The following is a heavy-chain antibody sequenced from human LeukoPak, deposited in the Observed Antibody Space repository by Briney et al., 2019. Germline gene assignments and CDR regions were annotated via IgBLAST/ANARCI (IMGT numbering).Heavy chain of an antibody. J-gene: IGHJ5*02. CDR2: IIPILGIA. CDR3: ARDKVVAATRGFDP. CDR1: GGTFSSYA. Sequence: SVKVSCKASGGTFSSYAISWVRQAPGQGLEWMGRIIPILGIANYAQKFQGRVTITADKSTSTAYMELSSLRSEDTAVYYCARDKVVAATRGFDPWGQGTLVTVSS. V-gene: IGHV1-69*04. D-gene: IGHD2-15*01.